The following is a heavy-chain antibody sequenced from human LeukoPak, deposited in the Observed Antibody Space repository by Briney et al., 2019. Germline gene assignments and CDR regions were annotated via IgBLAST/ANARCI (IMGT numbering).Heavy chain of an antibody. D-gene: IGHD2-2*01. CDR2: INHSGST. J-gene: IGHJ4*02. CDR3: ARGRGGGYCSSTSWRVYFDY. Sequence: SETLSLTCAVYGGSFSGYYWRWVRQPPGKGLEWIGEINHSGSTNYNPSLKSRVTISVDTSKNQFSLKLSSVTAADTAVYYCARGRGGGYCSSTSWRVYFDYWGQGTLITVSS. CDR1: GGSFSGYY. V-gene: IGHV4-34*01.